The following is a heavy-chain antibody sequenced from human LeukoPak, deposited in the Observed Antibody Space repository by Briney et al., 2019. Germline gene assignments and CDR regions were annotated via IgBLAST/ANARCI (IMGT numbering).Heavy chain of an antibody. V-gene: IGHV3-48*04. D-gene: IGHD3-10*01. J-gene: IGHJ4*02. CDR2: ISSSGSTI. Sequence: GGSLRLSCTASGFTFSSYSMNWVRQAPGKGLEWVSYISSSGSTIYYADSVKGRFTISRDNAKNSLYLQMNSLRAEDTALYYCASLEVRGVTIDYWGQGTLVTVSS. CDR3: ASLEVRGVTIDY. CDR1: GFTFSSYS.